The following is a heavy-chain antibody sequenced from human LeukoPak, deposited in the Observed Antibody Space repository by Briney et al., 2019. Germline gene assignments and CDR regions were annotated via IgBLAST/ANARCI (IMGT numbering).Heavy chain of an antibody. J-gene: IGHJ4*02. V-gene: IGHV4-39*07. CDR1: GGSISSSSYY. D-gene: IGHD5-12*01. CDR2: INHSGST. CDR3: ARGRYSGY. Sequence: SETLSLTCTVSGGSISSSSYYWSWIRQPPGKGLEWIGEINHSGSTNYNPSLKSRVTISVDTSKNQFSLKLSSVTAADTAVYYCARGRYSGYWGQGTLVTVSS.